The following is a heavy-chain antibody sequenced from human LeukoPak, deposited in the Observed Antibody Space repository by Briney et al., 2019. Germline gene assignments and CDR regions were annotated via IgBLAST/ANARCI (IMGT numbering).Heavy chain of an antibody. CDR2: FDPEDGET. CDR1: GYTLTELS. V-gene: IGHV1-24*01. D-gene: IGHD5-18*01. CDR3: ATKVLRSGYTYGFGNY. Sequence: ASVKVSCKVSGYTLTELSMHWVRQAPGKGLEWMGGFDPEDGETIYAQKFQGRVTMTADTSTDTAYMELSSLRSEDTAVYYCATKVLRSGYTYGFGNYWGQGTLVTVSS. J-gene: IGHJ4*02.